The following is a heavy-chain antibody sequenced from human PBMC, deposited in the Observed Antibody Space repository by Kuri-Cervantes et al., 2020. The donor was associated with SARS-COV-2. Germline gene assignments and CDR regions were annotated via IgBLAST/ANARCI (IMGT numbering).Heavy chain of an antibody. D-gene: IGHD3-10*01. CDR1: GFTFSSYA. J-gene: IGHJ4*02. CDR3: ARGGLVRGVSPFDY. V-gene: IGHV3-23*01. CDR2: VGDSGRDT. Sequence: GGSLRLSCAASGFTFSSYAMSWVRQAPGKGLEWVSAVGDSGRDTYYANSVKGRLTISRDNSKNTLYLQMNSLRDEDTAVYYCARGGLVRGVSPFDYWGQGTLVTVSS.